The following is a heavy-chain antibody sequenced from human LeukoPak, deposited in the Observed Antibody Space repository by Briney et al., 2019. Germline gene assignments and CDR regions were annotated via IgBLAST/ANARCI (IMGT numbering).Heavy chain of an antibody. D-gene: IGHD6-19*01. CDR1: GFTFSSYS. CDR3: ARDSRGWYGVEPNFDY. Sequence: GGSLRLSCAASGFTFSSYSMNWVRQAPGKGLEWVSSISSSSSYIYYADSVKGRFTISRDNAKNSLYLQMNSLRAEDTAVYYCARDSRGWYGVEPNFDYWGQGTLVTVSS. V-gene: IGHV3-21*01. CDR2: ISSSSSYI. J-gene: IGHJ4*02.